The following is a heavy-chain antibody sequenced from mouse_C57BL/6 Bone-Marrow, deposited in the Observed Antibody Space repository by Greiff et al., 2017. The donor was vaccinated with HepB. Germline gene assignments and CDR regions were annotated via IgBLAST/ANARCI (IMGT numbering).Heavy chain of an antibody. CDR3: ARFPITTVVATPYFDY. V-gene: IGHV1-55*01. CDR2: IYPGSGST. Sequence: VQLQQPGAELVKPGASVKMSCKASGYTFTSYWITWVKQRPGQGLEWIGDIYPGSGSTNYNEKFKSKATLTVDTSSSTAYMKLSSLTSEDSAVYYCARFPITTVVATPYFDYWGQGTTLTVSS. J-gene: IGHJ2*01. CDR1: GYTFTSYW. D-gene: IGHD1-1*01.